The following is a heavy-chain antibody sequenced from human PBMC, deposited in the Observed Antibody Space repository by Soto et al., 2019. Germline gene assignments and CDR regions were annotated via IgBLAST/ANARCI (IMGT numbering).Heavy chain of an antibody. D-gene: IGHD1-20*01. J-gene: IGHJ4*02. CDR1: GFSVNTYA. V-gene: IGHV3-23*01. CDR2: TGISGRTT. CDR3: ATVHNTSRSFNY. Sequence: GGSLRLSCAASGFSVNTYAMSWVRQAPGKGLEWVSTTGISGRTTYYADSVKGRFTVSRDDSQNTLDLQMSSLRAEDTAVYHCATVHNTSRSFNYWGQGTLVTVSS.